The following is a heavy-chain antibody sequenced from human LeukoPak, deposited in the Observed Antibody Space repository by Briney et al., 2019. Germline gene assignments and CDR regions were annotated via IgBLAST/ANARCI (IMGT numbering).Heavy chain of an antibody. V-gene: IGHV3-11*04. CDR1: GFTFSDYY. CDR2: ISSSGSTI. CDR3: ARDTPRKYSSSWYSPDY. Sequence: NSGGSLRLSCAASGFTFSDYYMSWIRQAPGKGLEWVSYISSSGSTIYYADSVKGRFTISRDNAKNSLYLQMNSLRAEDTAAYYCARDTPRKYSSSWYSPDYWGQGTLVTVSS. D-gene: IGHD6-13*01. J-gene: IGHJ4*02.